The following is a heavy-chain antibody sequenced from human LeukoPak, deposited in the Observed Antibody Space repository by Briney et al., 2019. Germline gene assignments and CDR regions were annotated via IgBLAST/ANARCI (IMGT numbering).Heavy chain of an antibody. J-gene: IGHJ4*02. V-gene: IGHV1-24*01. CDR1: GYTLTELS. Sequence: GASVKVSCKXSGYTLTELSMHWVRQAPGKGLEWMGGFDPEDGETIYSQKFQGRVTMTEDTSTDTAYMELSSLRSEDTAVYYCATRSSGWSHYIYWGRGTLVTVSS. CDR2: FDPEDGET. CDR3: ATRSSGWSHYIY. D-gene: IGHD6-19*01.